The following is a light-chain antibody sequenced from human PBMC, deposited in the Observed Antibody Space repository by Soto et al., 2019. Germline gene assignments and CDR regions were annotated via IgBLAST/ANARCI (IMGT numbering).Light chain of an antibody. CDR2: GAS. CDR1: HSVNSN. Sequence: EIVMTQSPATLSVSPGERATLSCRASHSVNSNLAWYQQRPGQAPRLLISGASTTATGVPARCSGSGSVTQFTLTISSLQSEDFAVYYCQQYNNWWTFGQGTKVEIK. J-gene: IGKJ1*01. CDR3: QQYNNWWT. V-gene: IGKV3-15*01.